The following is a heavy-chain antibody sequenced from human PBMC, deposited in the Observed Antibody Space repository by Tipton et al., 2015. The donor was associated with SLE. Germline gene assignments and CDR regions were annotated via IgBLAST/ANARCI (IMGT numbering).Heavy chain of an antibody. V-gene: IGHV4-61*05. CDR2: IYYSGST. D-gene: IGHD3-10*01. J-gene: IGHJ4*02. CDR1: GGSISSSSYY. CDR3: ARGLSPLYGSGVDY. Sequence: TLSLTCTVSGGSISSSSYYWSWIRQPPGKGLEWIGYIYYSGSTNYNPSLKSRVTISVDTSKNQFSLKLSSVTAADTAVYYCARGLSPLYGSGVDYWGQGTLVTVSS.